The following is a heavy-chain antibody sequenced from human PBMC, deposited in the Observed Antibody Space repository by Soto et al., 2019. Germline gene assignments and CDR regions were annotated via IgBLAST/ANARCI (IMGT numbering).Heavy chain of an antibody. CDR1: GFTFGAYG. CDR2: IYYDGSNK. V-gene: IGHV3-33*01. Sequence: QLVESGGGVDQPGGSLRLSCAASGFTFGAYGMHWVRQAPGKGLEWVAMIYYDGSNKYYADSMKGRFTISRDNSKNTLFLQMNSLRAEDTAVYYCARVGGTVTSDYWGQGTLVNVSS. J-gene: IGHJ4*02. D-gene: IGHD4-17*01. CDR3: ARVGGTVTSDY.